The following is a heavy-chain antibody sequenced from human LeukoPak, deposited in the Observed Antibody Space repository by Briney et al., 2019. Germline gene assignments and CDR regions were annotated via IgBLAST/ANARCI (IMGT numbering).Heavy chain of an antibody. CDR1: GGSFSGYC. Sequence: SETLSLTCAVYGGSFSGYCWNWIRQPPGKGLEWIGEINHSGSTNYNPSLKSRVTISVDTSKNQFSLKLSSVTAADTAVYYCARDRRAYGSLDYWGQGTLVTVSS. J-gene: IGHJ4*02. CDR2: INHSGST. D-gene: IGHD3-10*01. CDR3: ARDRRAYGSLDY. V-gene: IGHV4-34*01.